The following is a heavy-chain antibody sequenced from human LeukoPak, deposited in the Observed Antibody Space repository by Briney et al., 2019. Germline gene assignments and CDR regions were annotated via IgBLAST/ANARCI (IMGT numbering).Heavy chain of an antibody. V-gene: IGHV4-61*02. CDR2: IYTSGST. CDR1: GGSISSGSYY. J-gene: IGHJ6*03. Sequence: SQTMSLTCTVSGGSISSGSYYWSWIRQPAGKGLEWIGRIYTSGSTNYNPSLKSRVTISVDTSKNQFSLKLSSVTAADTAVYYCARVGSDYYGSGSYYTHYYMDVWGQGTTVTVSS. D-gene: IGHD3-10*01. CDR3: ARVGSDYYGSGSYYTHYYMDV.